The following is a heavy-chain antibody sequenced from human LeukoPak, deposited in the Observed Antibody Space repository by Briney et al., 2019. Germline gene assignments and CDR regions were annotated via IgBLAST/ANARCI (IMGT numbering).Heavy chain of an antibody. CDR1: GGSISSYY. V-gene: IGHV4-59*08. CDR3: ARPRIAATFDAFDI. D-gene: IGHD6-13*01. CDR2: IYYTGTT. Sequence: SETLSLTCTVSGGSISSYYWSWIRQSPGKRLEWIAYIYYTGTTNYNPSLKSRVTTSVDTSKNQFSLKLSSVTAADTAVYYCARPRIAATFDAFDIWGQGTMVIVSS. J-gene: IGHJ3*02.